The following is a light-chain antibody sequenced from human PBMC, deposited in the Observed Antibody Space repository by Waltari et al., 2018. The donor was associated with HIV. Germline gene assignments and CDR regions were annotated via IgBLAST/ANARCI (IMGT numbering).Light chain of an antibody. CDR1: SLRSYY. V-gene: IGLV3-19*01. Sequence: SSELTQDPAVSVALGQTVRITCQGDSLRSYYASGYQQKPGKAPVLGMYGKDTRPSGIPDRFSGSSSVNTASLTITGAQAGDEADYYCNSRDSSGNHVLFGGGTKLTVL. CDR2: GKD. J-gene: IGLJ2*01. CDR3: NSRDSSGNHVL.